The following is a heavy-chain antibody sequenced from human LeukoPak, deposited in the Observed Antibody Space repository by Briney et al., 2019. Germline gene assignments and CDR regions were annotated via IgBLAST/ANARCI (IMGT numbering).Heavy chain of an antibody. D-gene: IGHD1-26*01. J-gene: IGHJ4*02. CDR3: ARLFTNGLFQGSCFDY. CDR2: IYYSGST. Sequence: PSETLSPTCTVSGGSISSYYWSWIRQPPGKGLEWIGYIYYSGSTNYNPSLKSRVTISVDTSKNQFSLKLSSVTAADTAVYYCARLFTNGLFQGSCFDYWGQGTLVTVSS. V-gene: IGHV4-59*08. CDR1: GGSISSYY.